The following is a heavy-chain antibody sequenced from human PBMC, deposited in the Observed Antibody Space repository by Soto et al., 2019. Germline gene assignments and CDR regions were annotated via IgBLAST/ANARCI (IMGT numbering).Heavy chain of an antibody. CDR1: GFTLSSYW. J-gene: IGHJ5*02. CDR3: ARDGGEYYYTSGSYSP. V-gene: IGHV3-74*01. Sequence: GGSLRLSCEASGFTLSSYWMHWVRQAPGKGPVWVSRINSDGSSTSYADSVKGRFIISRDNAKNTLYLQMNSLRAEDTAVYYCARDGGEYYYTSGSYSPWGQGTLVTVSS. D-gene: IGHD3-10*01. CDR2: INSDGSST.